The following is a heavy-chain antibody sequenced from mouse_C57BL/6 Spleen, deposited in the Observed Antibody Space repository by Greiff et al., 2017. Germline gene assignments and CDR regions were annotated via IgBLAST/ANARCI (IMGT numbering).Heavy chain of an antibody. Sequence: EVKVVESGGGLVKPGGSLKLSCAASGFTFSSYAMSWVRQTPEKRLEWVATISDGGSYTYYPDNVKGRFTISRDNAKNNLYLQMSHLKSEDTAMYYCARGVGGADWYFDVWGTGTTVTVSS. D-gene: IGHD3-3*01. CDR3: ARGVGGADWYFDV. V-gene: IGHV5-4*03. CDR1: GFTFSSYA. J-gene: IGHJ1*03. CDR2: ISDGGSYT.